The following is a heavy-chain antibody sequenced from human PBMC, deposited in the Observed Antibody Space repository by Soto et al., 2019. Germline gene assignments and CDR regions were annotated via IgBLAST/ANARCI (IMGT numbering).Heavy chain of an antibody. CDR1: GFTFSSYA. Sequence: QVQLVESGGGVVQPGRSLRLSCAASGFTFSSYAMHWVRQAPGKGLEWVAVISYDGSNKYYADSVKGRFTISRDNSKNTPYLQMTSLRAEDTAVYYCARDNRVDTAMGGYYYYGMDVWGQGTTVTVSS. J-gene: IGHJ6*02. CDR2: ISYDGSNK. D-gene: IGHD5-18*01. V-gene: IGHV3-30-3*01. CDR3: ARDNRVDTAMGGYYYYGMDV.